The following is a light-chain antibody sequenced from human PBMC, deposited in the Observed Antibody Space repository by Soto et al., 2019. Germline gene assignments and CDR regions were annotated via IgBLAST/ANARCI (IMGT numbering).Light chain of an antibody. J-gene: IGLJ1*01. Sequence: QSALTQPASVSGFPGHSITISCTGPSSDVGSYNLVSWYQQHPGKAPKLMIYEVSKRPSGVSNRFSGSKSGNTASLTISGLQAEDEADYYCCSYAGSSTYVFGTGTKVTVL. V-gene: IGLV2-23*02. CDR1: SSDVGSYNL. CDR2: EVS. CDR3: CSYAGSSTYV.